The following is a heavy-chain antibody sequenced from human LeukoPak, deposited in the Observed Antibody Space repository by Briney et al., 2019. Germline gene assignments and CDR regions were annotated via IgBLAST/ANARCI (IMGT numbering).Heavy chain of an antibody. CDR2: ISSSGSTI. V-gene: IGHV3-48*03. J-gene: IGHJ3*02. Sequence: GGSLRLSCAASGFTFSSYEMYWVRQAPGKGLEWVSYISSSGSTIYYADSVKGRFTISRDNAKNSLHLQMNSLRAEDTAVYYCARTTLVGATPYDAFDIWGQGTMVTVSS. D-gene: IGHD1-26*01. CDR1: GFTFSSYE. CDR3: ARTTLVGATPYDAFDI.